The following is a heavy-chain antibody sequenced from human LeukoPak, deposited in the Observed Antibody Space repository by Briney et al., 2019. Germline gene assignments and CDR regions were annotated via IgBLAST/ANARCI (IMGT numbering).Heavy chain of an antibody. Sequence: ASLKVSCTASGYTFTGYYMHWVRQAPGQGLEWMGWINPNSGGTNYAQKFQGRVTMTRDTSISTAYMELSRLTSDDAAVYYCSRAAAGAEIDYWGQGTLVTVSS. J-gene: IGHJ4*02. CDR1: GYTFTGYY. V-gene: IGHV1-2*02. CDR3: SRAAAGAEIDY. D-gene: IGHD6-13*01. CDR2: INPNSGGT.